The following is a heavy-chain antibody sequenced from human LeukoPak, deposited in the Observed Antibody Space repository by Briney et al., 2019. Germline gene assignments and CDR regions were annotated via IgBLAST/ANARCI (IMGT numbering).Heavy chain of an antibody. Sequence: PSETLSLTCTVSGGSISSDDYYWSWIRQPAGKGLEWIGRIYTSGSTNYNPSLKSRVTISVDTSKNQFSLKLSSVTAADTAVYYCTRDYYDSSYAFDIWGQGTMVTVSS. CDR2: IYTSGST. CDR3: TRDYYDSSYAFDI. D-gene: IGHD3-22*01. CDR1: GGSISSDDYY. V-gene: IGHV4-61*02. J-gene: IGHJ3*02.